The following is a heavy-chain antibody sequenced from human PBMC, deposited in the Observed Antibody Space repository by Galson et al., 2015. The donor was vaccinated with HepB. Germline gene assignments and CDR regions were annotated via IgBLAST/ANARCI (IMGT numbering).Heavy chain of an antibody. CDR1: GFTFSSYG. CDR3: AKDPLCGGDCYSEWDTTEGAY. Sequence: SLRLSCAASGFTFSSYGMHWVRQAPGKGLEWVAVISYDGSNKYYADSVKGRFTISRDNSKNTLYLQMNSLRAEDTAVYYCAKDPLCGGDCYSEWDTTEGAYWGQGTLVTVSS. D-gene: IGHD2-21*01. CDR2: ISYDGSNK. J-gene: IGHJ4*02. V-gene: IGHV3-30*18.